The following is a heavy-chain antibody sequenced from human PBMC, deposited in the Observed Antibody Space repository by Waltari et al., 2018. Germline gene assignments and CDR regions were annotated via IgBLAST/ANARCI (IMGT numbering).Heavy chain of an antibody. CDR1: GGTFSSYA. J-gene: IGHJ1*01. CDR3: ASRPSYCGGDCSAFEYFQH. Sequence: QVQLVQSGAEVKKPGSSVKVSCKASGGTFSSYAISWVRQAPGQGLEWMGRIIPIFGTANYAQKFQGRVTITADKSTSTAYMELSSLRSEDTAVYYCASRPSYCGGDCSAFEYFQHWGQGTLVTVSS. CDR2: IIPIFGTA. V-gene: IGHV1-69*08. D-gene: IGHD2-21*01.